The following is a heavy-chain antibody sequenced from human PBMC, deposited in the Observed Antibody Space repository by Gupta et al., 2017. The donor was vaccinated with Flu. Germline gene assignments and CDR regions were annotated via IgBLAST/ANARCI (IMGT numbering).Heavy chain of an antibody. J-gene: IGHJ6*02. Sequence: FSDYYRHWVQQAPGKGLAWMGFVDPDDGETKYGEKCQGRVTITADTSTDTAYMERSSLRSEDTAVYYCARVKDRGSDGMDVWGQGTPVTVSS. V-gene: IGHV1-69-2*01. D-gene: IGHD3-10*01. CDR2: VDPDDGET. CDR1: FSDYY. CDR3: ARVKDRGSDGMDV.